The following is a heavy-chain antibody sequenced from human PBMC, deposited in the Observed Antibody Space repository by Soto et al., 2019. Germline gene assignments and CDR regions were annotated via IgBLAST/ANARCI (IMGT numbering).Heavy chain of an antibody. CDR3: AREISGSIGPDAFDI. D-gene: IGHD1-26*01. CDR1: GFTVSSNY. V-gene: IGHV3-53*01. J-gene: IGHJ3*02. Sequence: GGSLRLSCAASGFTVSSNYMSWVRQAPGKGLEWVSVIYSGGSTYYADSVKGRFTISRDNSKNTLYLQMNSLRAEDTAVYYCAREISGSIGPDAFDIWGQGTMVTVSS. CDR2: IYSGGST.